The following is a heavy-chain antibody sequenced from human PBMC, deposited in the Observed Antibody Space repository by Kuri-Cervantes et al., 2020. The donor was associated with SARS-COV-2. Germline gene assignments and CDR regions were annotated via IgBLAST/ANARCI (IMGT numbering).Heavy chain of an antibody. CDR1: GFTVSSNY. V-gene: IGHV3-66*02. Sequence: GESLKISCAASGFTVSSNYMSWVRQAPGKGLEWVSVIYSGGSTYYADSVKGRFTISRDNSKNTLYLQMNSLRAGDTAVYYCARDFPEYQLPFDTHADYWGQGTLVTVSS. D-gene: IGHD2-2*01. CDR2: IYSGGST. CDR3: ARDFPEYQLPFDTHADY. J-gene: IGHJ4*02.